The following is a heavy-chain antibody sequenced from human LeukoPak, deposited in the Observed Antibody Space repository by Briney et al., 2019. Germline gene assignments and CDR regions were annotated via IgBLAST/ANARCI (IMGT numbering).Heavy chain of an antibody. D-gene: IGHD3-22*01. Sequence: ASVKLSCKASGYTFTSYGISWVRQAPGQGLEWMGWISAYNGSTYYAQKLQGRVTITTDTSTSTTYMQMRSLRSDDTAVYYCARADSAYPYFFDCWGGGALVSVCS. CDR3: ARADSAYPYFFDC. J-gene: IGHJ4*02. V-gene: IGHV1-18*01. CDR1: GYTFTSYG. CDR2: ISAYNGST.